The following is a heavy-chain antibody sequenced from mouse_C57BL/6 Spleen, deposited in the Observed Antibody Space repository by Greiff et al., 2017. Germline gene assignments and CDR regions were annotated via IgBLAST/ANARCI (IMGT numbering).Heavy chain of an antibody. V-gene: IGHV1-82*01. D-gene: IGHD2-1*01. J-gene: IGHJ4*01. CDR3: AGGNYDYYAMGD. Sequence: QVQLQQSGPELVKPGASVKISCKASGYAFSSSWMHWVKQRPGKGLEWIGRIYPGDGDTNYNGKFKGKATLTADKSSSTAYMQLSSLTSEDSAVYFCAGGNYDYYAMGDWGQGASVTVSS. CDR1: GYAFSSSW. CDR2: IYPGDGDT.